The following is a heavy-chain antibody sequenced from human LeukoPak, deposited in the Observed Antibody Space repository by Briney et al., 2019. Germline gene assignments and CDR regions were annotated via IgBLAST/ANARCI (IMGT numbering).Heavy chain of an antibody. CDR2: IKGSGDIT. D-gene: IGHD2-15*01. V-gene: IGHV3-23*01. J-gene: IGHJ4*02. Sequence: GGSLRLSCAASGFTFSSYSMCWVRQAPGKGPEWVSGIKGSGDITYYADSVKGRFTISRDNSKNTLYLQMNSLRAEDTAKYYCAKYCSGATSSGYWGQGTLVTVSS. CDR1: GFTFSSYS. CDR3: AKYCSGATSSGY.